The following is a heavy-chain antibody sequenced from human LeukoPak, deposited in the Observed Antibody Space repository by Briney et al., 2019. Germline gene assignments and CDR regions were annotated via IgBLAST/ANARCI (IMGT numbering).Heavy chain of an antibody. J-gene: IGHJ6*03. CDR1: GGSINNYY. CDR3: ARLGFTFYYYYYMDV. V-gene: IGHV4-59*01. D-gene: IGHD2/OR15-2a*01. Sequence: SETLSLTCTVSGGSINNYYWSWIRQPPGKGLEWIGYIYYSGSTNYNPSLKSRVTISVDTSKNQFSLKLSSVTAADTAVYYCARLGFTFYYYYYMDVWGKGTTVTVSS. CDR2: IYYSGST.